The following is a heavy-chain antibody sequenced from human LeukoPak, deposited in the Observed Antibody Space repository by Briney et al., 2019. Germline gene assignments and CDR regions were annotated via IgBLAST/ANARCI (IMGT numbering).Heavy chain of an antibody. J-gene: IGHJ4*02. CDR3: AKASGSSSRSYYFDY. CDR2: IYYSGST. D-gene: IGHD6-13*01. V-gene: IGHV4-59*01. Sequence: SETLSLTCTVSGASISSYYWSWIQQPPGKGLEWIGYIYYSGSTSYNPSLKSRVTISVDTSKNQFSLMLTSVTAGDTAVYYCAKASGSSSRSYYFDYWGQGALVTVSS. CDR1: GASISSYY.